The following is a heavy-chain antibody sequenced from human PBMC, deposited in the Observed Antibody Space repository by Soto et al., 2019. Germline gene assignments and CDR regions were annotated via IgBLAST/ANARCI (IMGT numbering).Heavy chain of an antibody. CDR1: GFTFSSYG. D-gene: IGHD4-17*01. V-gene: IGHV3-33*01. CDR3: ARGGDYGDYFDY. Sequence: QVQLVESGGGVVQPGRSLRLSCAASGFTFSSYGMYWVRQAPGKGLEWVAVIWYDGSNKYYADSVKGRFSISRDNSKNTLYLQMNSLRAEDTAVYYCARGGDYGDYFDYWGQGTLVTVSS. J-gene: IGHJ4*02. CDR2: IWYDGSNK.